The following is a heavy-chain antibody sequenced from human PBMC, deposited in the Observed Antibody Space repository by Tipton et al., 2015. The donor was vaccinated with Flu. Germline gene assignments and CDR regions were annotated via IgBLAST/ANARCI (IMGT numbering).Heavy chain of an antibody. CDR3: ERRDCAGGICYSRVYDAFDI. D-gene: IGHD2-8*02. CDR1: GGSISSSSHY. J-gene: IGHJ3*02. CDR2: IYHSGST. Sequence: TLSLTCTVSGGSISSSSHYWGWIRQPPGKGLEWIGSIYHSGSTYYNPSLKSRVTISVDTSKNQFSLKLGSVTAGDTAVYYWERRDCAGGICYSRVYDAFDIWGQGTLVTVSS. V-gene: IGHV4-39*07.